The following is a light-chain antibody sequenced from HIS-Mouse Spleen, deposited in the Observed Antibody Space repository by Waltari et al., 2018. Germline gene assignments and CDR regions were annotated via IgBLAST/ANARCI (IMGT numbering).Light chain of an antibody. Sequence: DIQLTQSPSFLSASVGDRVTITCRARHGISSYLAWYQQKPGKAPKLLIYAASTLQSGVPSRFSGSGSGTEFTLTISSLQPEDFATYYCQQLNSYPPTFGQGTKVEIK. CDR1: HGISSY. CDR3: QQLNSYPPT. CDR2: AAS. V-gene: IGKV1-9*01. J-gene: IGKJ1*01.